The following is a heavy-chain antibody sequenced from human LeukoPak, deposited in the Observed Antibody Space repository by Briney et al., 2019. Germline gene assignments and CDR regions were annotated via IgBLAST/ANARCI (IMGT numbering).Heavy chain of an antibody. Sequence: PGGSLRLSYAASGFTVSSNYMGWVRQAPGKGLEWVSVIYSGGSTYYADSVKGRFTISRDNSKNTLYLQMNSLRAEDTAVYYCAANGGSGSYYHGMDVWGQGTTVTVSS. J-gene: IGHJ6*02. CDR2: IYSGGST. CDR1: GFTVSSNY. D-gene: IGHD3-10*01. CDR3: AANGGSGSYYHGMDV. V-gene: IGHV3-53*01.